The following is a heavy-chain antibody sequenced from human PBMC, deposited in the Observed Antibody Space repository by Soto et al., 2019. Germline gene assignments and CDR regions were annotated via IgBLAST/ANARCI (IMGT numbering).Heavy chain of an antibody. CDR3: ARLSSRSGWYFFDY. J-gene: IGHJ4*02. CDR2: INSDGSTT. V-gene: IGHV3-74*01. Sequence: EVQLVESGGGLVQPGGSLRLSCAASGFTFSSYWMHWVRQAPGKGLVWVSRINSDGSTTSYADSVKGRFTISRDNAKNTLYLQMNSLRAEDTAVYYCARLSSRSGWYFFDYWGQGTLVTVSS. CDR1: GFTFSSYW. D-gene: IGHD6-19*01.